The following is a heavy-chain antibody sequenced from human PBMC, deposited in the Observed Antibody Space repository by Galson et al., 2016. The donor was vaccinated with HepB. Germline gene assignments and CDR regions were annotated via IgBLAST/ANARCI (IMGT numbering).Heavy chain of an antibody. D-gene: IGHD3-3*01. CDR2: IITMFGTV. J-gene: IGHJ4*02. Sequence: SVKVSCKAAGGTFSTYVISLVRQAPGQGLEWMGGIITMFGTVNYAHKLQGRVTITADKSTSTVYMELSSLRSEDTAIYYCARDRSLYYDFWSGFYVWGQGTLVTFSS. V-gene: IGHV1-69*06. CDR3: ARDRSLYYDFWSGFYV. CDR1: GGTFSTYV.